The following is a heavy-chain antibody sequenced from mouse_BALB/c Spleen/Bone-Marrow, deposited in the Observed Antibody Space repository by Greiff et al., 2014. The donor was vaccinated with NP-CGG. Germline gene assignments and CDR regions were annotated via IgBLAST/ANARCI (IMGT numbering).Heavy chain of an antibody. CDR1: GFNIKDTY. CDR2: IDPANGNT. V-gene: IGHV14-3*02. J-gene: IGHJ3*01. CDR3: ARLTGGPDGFAY. D-gene: IGHD3-3*01. Sequence: EVKLQESGAELVKPGASVKLSCTASGFNIKDTYMHWVKQRPEQGLEWIGRIDPANGNTKYDPKFQGKATITADTSSNTAYLQLSSLTSEDTAVYYCARLTGGPDGFAYWGQGTLVTVSA.